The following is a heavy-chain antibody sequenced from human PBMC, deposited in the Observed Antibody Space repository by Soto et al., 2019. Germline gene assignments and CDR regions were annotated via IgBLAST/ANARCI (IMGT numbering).Heavy chain of an antibody. CDR2: IYYSGST. V-gene: IGHV4-39*01. D-gene: IGHD1-26*01. CDR3: ARSLVGATTLGFDK. CDR1: GGSISSSSYY. Sequence: SETLSLTCTVSGGSISSSSYYWGWIRQPPGKGLEWIGSIYYSGSTYYNPSLKSRVTISVDTSKNQFSLKLSSVTAADTAVYYCARSLVGATTLGFDKWGQGTLVTVSS. J-gene: IGHJ4*02.